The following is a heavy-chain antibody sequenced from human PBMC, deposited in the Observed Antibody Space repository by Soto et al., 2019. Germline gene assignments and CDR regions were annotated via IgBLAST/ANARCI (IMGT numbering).Heavy chain of an antibody. CDR1: GFSLSTSGVG. CDR2: IYWDDDK. CDR3: SLLECRSGWYRNWFDP. D-gene: IGHD6-19*01. Sequence: SGPTLVNPTQTLTLTCTFSGFSLSTSGVGVGWIRQPPGKALEWLALIYWDDDKRYSPSLKSRLTITKDTSKNQVVLTMTNMDPVNTPTYYCSLLECRSGWYRNWFDPWGQGNRGAVAS. V-gene: IGHV2-5*02. J-gene: IGHJ5*02.